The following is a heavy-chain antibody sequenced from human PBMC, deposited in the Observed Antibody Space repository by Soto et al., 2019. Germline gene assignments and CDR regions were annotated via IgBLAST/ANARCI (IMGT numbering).Heavy chain of an antibody. J-gene: IGHJ4*02. CDR3: ARRPWLSGYYDY. D-gene: IGHD3-22*01. Sequence: PGESLKISCKGSGYSFFSHWIGWVRQMPGKGLEWVGIIYPADSETRYSPSFQGQVTISVDKSINTAYLQWSSLKASDTAMYYCARRPWLSGYYDYWGQGTLVTVSP. V-gene: IGHV5-51*01. CDR2: IYPADSET. CDR1: GYSFFSHW.